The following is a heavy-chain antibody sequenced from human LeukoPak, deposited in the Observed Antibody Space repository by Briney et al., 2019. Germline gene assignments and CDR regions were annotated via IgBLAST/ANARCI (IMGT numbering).Heavy chain of an antibody. CDR2: IKQDGSEK. V-gene: IGHV3-7*01. CDR1: GGFSFSSYW. J-gene: IGHJ6*02. Sequence: PGGSLRLSCVTSGGFSFSSYWMSWVRQAPGKGLEWVANIKQDGSEKYYVDSVKGRFTISRDNAKNSLYLQMNSPRAEDTAVYYCAVQNDYYYYTMDVWGQGTTVTVSS. CDR3: AVQNDYYYYTMDV.